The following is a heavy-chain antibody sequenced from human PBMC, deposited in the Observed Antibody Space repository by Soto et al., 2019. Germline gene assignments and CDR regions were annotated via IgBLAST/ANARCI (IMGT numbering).Heavy chain of an antibody. CDR2: MNQDGSES. CDR3: ARLSTSAGRRNLAC. D-gene: IGHD1-1*01. V-gene: IGHV3-7*01. Sequence: EVQLVESGGGLVQPGGSLRLSCAASGFSLSSYWMSWVRQAPGKGLEWVANMNQDGSESDYVGSVKVRFTFTRDNAKNSLYTQMNRPSAEDTAVYYCARLSTSAGRRNLACWGQGTLVTVSS. J-gene: IGHJ4*02. CDR1: GFSLSSYW.